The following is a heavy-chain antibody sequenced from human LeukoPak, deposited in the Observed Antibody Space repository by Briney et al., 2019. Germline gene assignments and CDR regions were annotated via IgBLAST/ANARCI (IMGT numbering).Heavy chain of an antibody. CDR2: IVSNGGNT. V-gene: IGHV3-64*02. Sequence: GRSLRLSCAASGFTFSSHAMHWVRQAPGKGLEYVSAIVSNGGNTYYADSVRGRFTISRDNSKDTVYLQMGSLRPEDTAVYYCARGGYYAATDIWGQGALVTVSS. D-gene: IGHD3-3*01. J-gene: IGHJ4*02. CDR1: GFTFSSHA. CDR3: ARGGYYAATDI.